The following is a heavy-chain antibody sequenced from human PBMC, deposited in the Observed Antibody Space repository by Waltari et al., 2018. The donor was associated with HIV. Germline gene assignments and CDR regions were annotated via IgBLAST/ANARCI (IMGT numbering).Heavy chain of an antibody. V-gene: IGHV1-46*01. Sequence: VQLLQSGAEVKKPGASVRVSCKASGYTFTRYYMHWVRQAPAQGLEWMGLIHPSGGSTTYAQNFQGRVTMTRDTSSSTVYMELSSLTSEDTAVYYCATQQRRAFDIWGLGTMVAVSS. CDR2: IHPSGGST. CDR1: GYTFTRYY. CDR3: ATQQRRAFDI. D-gene: IGHD1-1*01. J-gene: IGHJ3*02.